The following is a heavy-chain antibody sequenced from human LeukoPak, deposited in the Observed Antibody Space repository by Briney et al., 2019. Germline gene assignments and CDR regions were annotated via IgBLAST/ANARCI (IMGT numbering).Heavy chain of an antibody. D-gene: IGHD3-3*01. J-gene: IGHJ4*02. CDR1: GYTFTDYY. CDR3: ARVNPTTSYYDFWSGYYEIDY. V-gene: IGHV1-2*02. Sequence: ASVKVSCKASGYTFTDYYMHWVRQAPGQGLEWMGWINPNSGGTNYAQKFQGRVTMTRDTSISTAYMELSRLRSDDTAVYYCARVNPTTSYYDFWSGYYEIDYWGQGTLVTVSS. CDR2: INPNSGGT.